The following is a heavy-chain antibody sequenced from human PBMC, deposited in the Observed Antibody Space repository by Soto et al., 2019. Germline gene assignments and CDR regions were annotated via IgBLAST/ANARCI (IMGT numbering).Heavy chain of an antibody. Sequence: PSETLSLTCTVSGGSISSGGYYWSWIRQHPGKGLEWIGYIYYSGSTYYNPSLKSRVTISVDTSKNQFSLKLSSVTAADTAVYYCAAAKDSSSWYQGEIWFDPWGQGTLVTVSS. CDR2: IYYSGST. V-gene: IGHV4-31*03. CDR3: AAAKDSSSWYQGEIWFDP. D-gene: IGHD6-13*01. CDR1: GGSISSGGYY. J-gene: IGHJ5*02.